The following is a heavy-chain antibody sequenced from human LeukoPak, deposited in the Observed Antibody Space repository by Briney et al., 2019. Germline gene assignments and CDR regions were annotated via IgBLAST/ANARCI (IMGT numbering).Heavy chain of an antibody. J-gene: IGHJ1*01. D-gene: IGHD4-17*01. V-gene: IGHV4-34*01. Sequence: PSETLSLTCAVYGGXFSGYYCSWIRQPPGKGLEWIGEINHSGSTNYNPSLKSRVTILVDTSKNQFSLKLSSVIAADTAVYYCARGHSPVTTKVSYFQHWGQGTLVTVSS. CDR2: INHSGST. CDR3: ARGHSPVTTKVSYFQH. CDR1: GGXFSGYY.